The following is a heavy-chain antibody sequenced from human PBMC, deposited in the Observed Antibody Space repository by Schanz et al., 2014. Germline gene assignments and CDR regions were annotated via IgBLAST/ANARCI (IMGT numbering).Heavy chain of an antibody. D-gene: IGHD3-9*01. CDR2: ISGSGVST. Sequence: EVQLVESGGGLVQPGESLRLSCAASGLLFSYYYMSGVRQAPGKGLEWISAISGSGVSTHYADSVKGRFTISRDNSKSTLYLQVNSLRPEDTAVYYCAKRNHDMQSLPLDYWGQGTLVIVSS. J-gene: IGHJ4*02. CDR1: GLLFSYYY. V-gene: IGHV3-23*04. CDR3: AKRNHDMQSLPLDY.